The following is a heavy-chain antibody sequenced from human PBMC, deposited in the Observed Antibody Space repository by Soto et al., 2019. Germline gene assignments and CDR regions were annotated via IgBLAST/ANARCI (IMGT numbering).Heavy chain of an antibody. D-gene: IGHD4-17*01. Sequence: SETLSLTCAVYGGSFSGYYWSWIRQPPGKGLEWIGEINHSGSTNYNPSLKSRVTISVDTSKNQFSLKLSSVTAADTAVYYFVGTTVTAFDYWGQGTLVTVSS. CDR1: GGSFSGYY. J-gene: IGHJ4*02. V-gene: IGHV4-34*01. CDR3: VGTTVTAFDY. CDR2: INHSGST.